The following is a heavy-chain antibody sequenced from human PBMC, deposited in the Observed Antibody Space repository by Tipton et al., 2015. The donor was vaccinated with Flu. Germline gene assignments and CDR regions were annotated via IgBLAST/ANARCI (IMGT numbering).Heavy chain of an antibody. CDR1: GGSISSSLYY. V-gene: IGHV4-39*07. CDR3: ATPSPRYKWNDREYVVY. D-gene: IGHD1-20*01. CDR2: VYYSGST. J-gene: IGHJ4*02. Sequence: LRLSCTVSGGSISSSLYYGAWIRQTPGKGLEWIGTVYYSGSTNYNPSLKNRVIISIDTSRTQFSLNLTSLSAADTAVYYCATPSPRYKWNDREYVVYWGQGTLVTVSS.